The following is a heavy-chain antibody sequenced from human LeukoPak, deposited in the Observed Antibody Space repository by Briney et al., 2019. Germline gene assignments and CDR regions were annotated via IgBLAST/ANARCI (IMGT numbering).Heavy chain of an antibody. J-gene: IGHJ4*02. V-gene: IGHV1-69*13. CDR1: GYTFTSYG. D-gene: IGHD2-8*01. CDR2: IIPIFGTA. CDR3: ARDTGLMVYALSFDY. Sequence: SVKVSCKASGYTFTSYGISWVRQAPGQGLEWMGGIIPIFGTANYVQKFQGRVTITADESTSTAYMELSSLRSEDTAVYYCARDTGLMVYALSFDYWGQGTLVTVSS.